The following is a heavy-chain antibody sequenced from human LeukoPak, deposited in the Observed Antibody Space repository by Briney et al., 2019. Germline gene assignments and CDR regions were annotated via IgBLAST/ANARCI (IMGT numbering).Heavy chain of an antibody. J-gene: IGHJ6*03. CDR1: GFTFSSYA. CDR2: ISGSGGST. CDR3: ARVVVVRGVNYYYMDV. Sequence: GGSLRLSCAASGFTFSSYAMSWVRQAPGKGLEWVSAISGSGGSTYYADSVKGRFTISRDNAKNSLYLQMNSLRAEDTAVYYCARVVVVRGVNYYYMDVWGKGTTVTVSS. V-gene: IGHV3-23*01. D-gene: IGHD3-10*01.